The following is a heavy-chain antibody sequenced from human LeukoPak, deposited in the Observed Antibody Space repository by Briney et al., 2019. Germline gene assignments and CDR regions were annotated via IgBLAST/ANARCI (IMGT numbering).Heavy chain of an antibody. CDR1: GFTFVSYA. J-gene: IGHJ4*02. D-gene: IGHD5-18*01. CDR3: ARGGPGYSFDY. V-gene: IGHV3-48*03. CDR2: ISSSSSII. Sequence: GGSLRLSCAASGFTFVSYAMNWVRQAPGEGLEWGSCISSSSSIIYYTDSVKGRFTISRDNARNSLYVQMNSLRAEDTAVYYCARGGPGYSFDYWGQGTLVTVSS.